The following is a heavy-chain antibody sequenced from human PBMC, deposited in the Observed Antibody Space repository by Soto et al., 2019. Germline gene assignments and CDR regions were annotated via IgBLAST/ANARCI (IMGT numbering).Heavy chain of an antibody. CDR3: ARTAAAGKYYYGMDV. D-gene: IGHD6-13*01. Sequence: GESLKISCKGSGYSFTSYWIGWARQMPGKGLEWMGIIYPGDSDTRYSPSFQGQVTISADKSISTAYLQWSSLKASDTAMYYCARTAAAGKYYYGMDVWGRGTTVTVLL. CDR2: IYPGDSDT. CDR1: GYSFTSYW. J-gene: IGHJ6*02. V-gene: IGHV5-51*01.